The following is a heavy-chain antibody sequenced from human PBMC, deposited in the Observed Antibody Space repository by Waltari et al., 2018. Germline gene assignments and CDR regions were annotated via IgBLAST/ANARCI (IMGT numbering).Heavy chain of an antibody. CDR1: GGSISSSSYY. Sequence: QLQLQESGPGLVKPSETLSLTCTVSGGSISSSSYYWGWIRQPPGKGLEWIGCIYYSGSTYYNPSLKGRVTISVDTSKNQVSQKLSSVTAADTAVYYCARGWKRHDYWGQGTLVTVSS. D-gene: IGHD1-1*01. CDR3: ARGWKRHDY. V-gene: IGHV4-39*01. CDR2: IYYSGST. J-gene: IGHJ4*02.